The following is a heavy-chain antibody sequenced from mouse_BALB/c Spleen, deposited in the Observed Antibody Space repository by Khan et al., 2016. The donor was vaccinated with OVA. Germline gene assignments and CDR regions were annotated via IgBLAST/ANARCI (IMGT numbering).Heavy chain of an antibody. V-gene: IGHV9-3-1*01. D-gene: IGHD1-1*02. CDR3: ASGGYWYFDV. CDR1: GYSFTNYG. CDR2: INTYTGGP. Sequence: QVQLQQSGPEVKKPGETVKISCKASGYSFTNYGMNWVRQAPGKGLKWMGWINTYTGGPTYADDFKGRFAFSLETSASTAYLQINNLKNEDTATYFCASGGYWYFDVWGAGTTVTVSS. J-gene: IGHJ1*01.